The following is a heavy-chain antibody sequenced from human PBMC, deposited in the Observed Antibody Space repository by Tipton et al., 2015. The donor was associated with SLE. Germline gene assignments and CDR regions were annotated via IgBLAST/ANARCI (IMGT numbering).Heavy chain of an antibody. J-gene: IGHJ4*02. CDR2: VYYGVST. D-gene: IGHD3-3*02. CDR1: GGSISSYF. CDR3: ARGSDIFGFCDH. Sequence: LRLSCSVSGGSISSYFWTWIRQPPGKGLEWIGYVYYGVSTYNNPSLKSRLTISIDTSQNQFSLKLTSVTAADTAIYYCARGSDIFGFCDHWGQGTPVTVSS. V-gene: IGHV4-59*03.